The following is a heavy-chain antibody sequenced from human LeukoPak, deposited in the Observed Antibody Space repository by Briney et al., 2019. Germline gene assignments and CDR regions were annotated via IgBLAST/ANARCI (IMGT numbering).Heavy chain of an antibody. V-gene: IGHV1-2*06. CDR3: ATARWLQSIRWFDP. D-gene: IGHD5-24*01. CDR2: INPNSGGT. CDR1: GYTFTGYY. Sequence: GASVKVSCKASGYTFTGYYMHLVRQAPGQGLEWMGRINPNSGGTNYAQKFQVRGTMTRDTSISTAYMELSRQRTPDTAVYYSATARWLQSIRWFDPWDHGTLVTVSS. J-gene: IGHJ5*02.